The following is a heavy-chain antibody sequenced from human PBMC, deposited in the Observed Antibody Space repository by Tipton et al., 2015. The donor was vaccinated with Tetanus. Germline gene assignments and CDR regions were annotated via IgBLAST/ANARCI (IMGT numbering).Heavy chain of an antibody. CDR3: ARSRGGTRVYYAIAF. V-gene: IGHV1-69*06. CDR1: GGSXXXXX. J-gene: IGHJ4*02. D-gene: IGHD3-22*01. CDR2: IIPIFGTI. Sequence: QSGPEVKKPGSSVKVSCKTSGGSXXXXXXXXXXXAPGQGLEWMGGIIPIFGTITYARKFQGRVTITADKSTNTAYMELSSLRSEDTAVYYCARSRGGTRVYYAIAFWGQGTLVTVSS.